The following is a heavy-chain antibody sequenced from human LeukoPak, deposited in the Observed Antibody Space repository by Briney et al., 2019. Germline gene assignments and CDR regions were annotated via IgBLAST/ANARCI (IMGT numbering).Heavy chain of an antibody. J-gene: IGHJ4*02. CDR3: ARDFACDTCLWHPWWGDY. V-gene: IGHV3-33*01. D-gene: IGHD2-15*01. CDR1: GFTFSSYG. Sequence: AGGSLRLSCAASGFTFSSYGMHWVRQAPGKGLEWVADIWYDGSNKYYADSVKGRFTISRDNAKKSLYLEMNDLRAEDTAVYYCARDFACDTCLWHPWWGDYWDQGTLVTVSS. CDR2: IWYDGSNK.